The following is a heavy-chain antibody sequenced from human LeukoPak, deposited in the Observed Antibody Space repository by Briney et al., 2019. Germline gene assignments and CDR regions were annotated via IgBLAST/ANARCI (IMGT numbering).Heavy chain of an antibody. J-gene: IGHJ4*02. CDR2: IYYSGST. D-gene: IGHD4-17*01. Sequence: SETLSLTCTVSGGSISSYYWSWIRQPPGKGLEWIGYIYYSGSTNYNPSLKGRVTISVDTSKNQFSLKLSSVTAADTAVYYCASRESYGDLDYWGQGTLVTVSS. V-gene: IGHV4-59*01. CDR1: GGSISSYY. CDR3: ASRESYGDLDY.